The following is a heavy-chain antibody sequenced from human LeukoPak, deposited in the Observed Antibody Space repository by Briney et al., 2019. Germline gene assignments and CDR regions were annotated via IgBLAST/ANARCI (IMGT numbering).Heavy chain of an antibody. CDR1: GAPISSYY. CDR3: ARRVAGSLDFFDF. CDR2: IYYSGST. J-gene: IGHJ4*02. D-gene: IGHD6-19*01. V-gene: IGHV4-59*07. Sequence: PSDTLSLTCSVSGAPISSYYWIWLPHPPGKGLEWSMYIYYSGSTNYNPSLKSRVTISVDTSKNQFSLKVSSLTAADTAVYYCARRVAGSLDFFDFWGQGTLVTVSS.